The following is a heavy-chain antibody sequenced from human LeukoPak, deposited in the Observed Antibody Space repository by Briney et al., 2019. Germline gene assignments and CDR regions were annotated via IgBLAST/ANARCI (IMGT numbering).Heavy chain of an antibody. J-gene: IGHJ6*02. D-gene: IGHD2-8*01. CDR3: ARAVSQYLYYAMDV. Sequence: ASVKVSCKASEYTFISYYIHWVRQAPGQGLEWMGIINPSGGSPSYAQKFQGRVTLTRDTSTSTVYMELSSLRSEDTAVYYCARAVSQYLYYAMDVWGQGTTVTVSS. CDR1: EYTFISYY. V-gene: IGHV1-46*01. CDR2: INPSGGSP.